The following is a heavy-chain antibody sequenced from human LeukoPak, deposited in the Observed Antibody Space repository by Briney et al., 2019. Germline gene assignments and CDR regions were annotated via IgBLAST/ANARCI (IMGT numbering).Heavy chain of an antibody. J-gene: IGHJ6*03. D-gene: IGHD3-10*01. Sequence: PGGSLRLSCAASGFTFSSYWMHWVRQAPGKGLVWVSSISDSGGNTYYADSVKGRFTISRDNSKNTLYLQMNSLRAEDTAVYYCAKAEGLLWFGDGSQGYYMDVWGKGTTVTVSS. CDR3: AKAEGLLWFGDGSQGYYMDV. CDR1: GFTFSSYW. CDR2: ISDSGGNT. V-gene: IGHV3-23*01.